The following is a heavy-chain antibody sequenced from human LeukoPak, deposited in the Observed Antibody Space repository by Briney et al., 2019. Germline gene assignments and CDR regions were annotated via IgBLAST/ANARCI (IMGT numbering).Heavy chain of an antibody. CDR3: ASRPVLRFLEYLLYP. Sequence: SETLSVTCAVYGGSFSDYYWSWIRQPPGKGLEWIGEINHSGSTNYNPSLKSRVTISADTSKNQFSLKLNSVTAADTAVYYCASRPVLRFLEYLLYPWGQGTLVTVSS. V-gene: IGHV4-34*01. D-gene: IGHD3-3*01. J-gene: IGHJ5*02. CDR1: GGSFSDYY. CDR2: INHSGST.